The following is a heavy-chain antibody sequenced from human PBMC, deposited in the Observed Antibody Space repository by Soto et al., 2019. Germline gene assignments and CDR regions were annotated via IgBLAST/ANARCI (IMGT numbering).Heavy chain of an antibody. J-gene: IGHJ5*02. Sequence: QVHLVQSGVEVKTPGASVKVSCQASGYTFFTYDIRWVRQAPGQGIEWMGWISTYSGDTKYAQKFQGRVTMSTDTSTTTADLEPRSLRSDDTGLYLCARHLSTTTSEDWLEPGGQANLVRGSS. CDR1: GYTFFTYD. CDR3: ARHLSTTTSEDWLEP. V-gene: IGHV1-18*01. D-gene: IGHD3-3*01. CDR2: ISTYSGDT.